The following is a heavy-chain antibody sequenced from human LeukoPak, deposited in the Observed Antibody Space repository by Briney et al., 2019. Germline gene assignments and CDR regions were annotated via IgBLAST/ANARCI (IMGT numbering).Heavy chain of an antibody. D-gene: IGHD4-17*01. Sequence: GGSLRLSCVVSGFSVSNNYMSWVRQAPGKGLEWVSIIYTGGTKYYAGSVKGRFIISRDTSKNTLYLQMNSLRAEDTAVYYCARGAYSVTTVDYWGQGTLVTVSS. CDR2: IYTGGTK. CDR1: GFSVSNNY. CDR3: ARGAYSVTTVDY. V-gene: IGHV3-53*01. J-gene: IGHJ4*02.